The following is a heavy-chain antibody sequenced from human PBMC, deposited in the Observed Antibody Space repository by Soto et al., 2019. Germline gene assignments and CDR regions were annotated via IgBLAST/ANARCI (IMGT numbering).Heavy chain of an antibody. Sequence: QVQLQQWGAGLLKPSETLSLTCAVYGGSFSGYYWSWIRPPPGKGLEWIGEINHSGSTNYNPSLKSRVTISVDTSKNQFSLKLSSVTAADTAVYYCARAQYSSSWYGGGIDYWGQGTLVTVSS. CDR3: ARAQYSSSWYGGGIDY. CDR1: GGSFSGYY. V-gene: IGHV4-34*01. J-gene: IGHJ4*02. D-gene: IGHD6-13*01. CDR2: INHSGST.